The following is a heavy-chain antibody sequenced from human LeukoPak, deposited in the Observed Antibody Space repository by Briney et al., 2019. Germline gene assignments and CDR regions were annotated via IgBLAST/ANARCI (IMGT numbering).Heavy chain of an antibody. D-gene: IGHD3-10*01. CDR3: ARDRVLLWFGESRGMDV. CDR1: GYTFTGYY. J-gene: IGHJ6*04. CDR2: INPNSGGT. V-gene: IGHV1-2*04. Sequence: ASVKVSCKASGYTFTGYYMHWVRQAPGQGLEWMGWINPNSGGTSYAQKFQGWVTMTRDTSISTAYMELSRLRSDDTAVYYCARDRVLLWFGESRGMDVWGKGTTVTVSS.